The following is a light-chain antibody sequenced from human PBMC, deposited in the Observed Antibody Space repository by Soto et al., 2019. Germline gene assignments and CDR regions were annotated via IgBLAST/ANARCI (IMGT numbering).Light chain of an antibody. CDR1: QGISNY. CDR2: AAF. J-gene: IGKJ4*01. Sequence: DVQMTQAPSSLSASVGARVTITCRASQGISNYLAWYQQKPGKVPKLLIYAAFILQSGVPSRFSGSGSGTDFTLTISSLQPEDVATYYCQKYNSATRTFGGWTKVEIK. CDR3: QKYNSATRT. V-gene: IGKV1-27*01.